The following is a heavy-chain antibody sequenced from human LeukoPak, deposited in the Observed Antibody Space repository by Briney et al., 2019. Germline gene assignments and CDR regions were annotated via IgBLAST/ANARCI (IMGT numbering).Heavy chain of an antibody. CDR1: GFTVRSNY. J-gene: IGHJ4*02. Sequence: GGSLRLSCAASGFTVRSNYMNWVRQAPGKGLEWVSIIYSGGTTYYSDSVKGRFTISRDNAKNSLYLQMNSLRAEDTAVYYCARLPAYCSSTSCYYDYWGQGTLVTVSS. CDR3: ARLPAYCSSTSCYYDY. CDR2: IYSGGTT. V-gene: IGHV3-53*01. D-gene: IGHD2-2*01.